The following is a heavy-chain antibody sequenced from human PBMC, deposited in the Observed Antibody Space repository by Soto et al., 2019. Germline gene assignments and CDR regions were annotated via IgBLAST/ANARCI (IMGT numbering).Heavy chain of an antibody. V-gene: IGHV3-48*03. Sequence: GGSLRLSCVASGFVFKNYEMNWVRQAPGKGLEWISYISDSGNTIYVADSMRGRFTISRDNAKNSLFLQMNSLRADDTAVYYCARDIDNRDYYYGLDVWGQGTTVTVSS. J-gene: IGHJ6*02. CDR3: ARDIDNRDYYYGLDV. D-gene: IGHD1-20*01. CDR1: GFVFKNYE. CDR2: ISDSGNTI.